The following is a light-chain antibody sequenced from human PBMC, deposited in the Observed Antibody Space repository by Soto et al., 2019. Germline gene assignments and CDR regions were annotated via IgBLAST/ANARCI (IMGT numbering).Light chain of an antibody. J-gene: IGKJ3*01. CDR1: QSISNY. Sequence: DIQMTQSPSSLSASVGDRVTITCRASQSISNYLNWYQQKPGKAPKLLIYAASSLQGDVPSRFSGSGSGTDFPLTISSLQPDDFANYYCQQSYSTPLTFGPGTKVDI. CDR3: QQSYSTPLT. V-gene: IGKV1-39*01. CDR2: AAS.